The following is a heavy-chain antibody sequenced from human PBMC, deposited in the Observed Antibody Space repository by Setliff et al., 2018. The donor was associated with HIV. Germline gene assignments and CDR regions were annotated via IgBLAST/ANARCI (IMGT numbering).Heavy chain of an antibody. J-gene: IGHJ6*02. D-gene: IGHD3-22*01. CDR3: AREIGDYYDSSGYYPPTDYYYGMDV. CDR2: IYTSGST. Sequence: SETLSLTCTVSGGSISSFYWSWIRQPPGKGLEWIGYIYTSGSTNYNPSLKSRVAISVDTSKNQFSLKLSSVTAADTAVYYCAREIGDYYDSSGYYPPTDYYYGMDVWGQGTTVTVSS. CDR1: GGSISSFY. V-gene: IGHV4-4*09.